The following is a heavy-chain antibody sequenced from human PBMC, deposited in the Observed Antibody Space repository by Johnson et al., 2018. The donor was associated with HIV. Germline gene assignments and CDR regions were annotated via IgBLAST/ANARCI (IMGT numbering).Heavy chain of an antibody. Sequence: QVQLVESGGGVVQPGRSLRLSCAASAFTFSSYAMHWVHQAPGKGLAWVAVISYDGSNKYYADSVKGRFTISRDNSKNTLYLQMNSLRAEDTAVYYCAKDWSRTVGATLGPGAFDIWGQGTMVTVSS. D-gene: IGHD1-26*01. CDR2: ISYDGSNK. CDR3: AKDWSRTVGATLGPGAFDI. CDR1: AFTFSSYA. J-gene: IGHJ3*02. V-gene: IGHV3-30-3*01.